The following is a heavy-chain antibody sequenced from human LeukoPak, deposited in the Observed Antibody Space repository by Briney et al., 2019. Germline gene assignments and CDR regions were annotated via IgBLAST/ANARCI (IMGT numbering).Heavy chain of an antibody. CDR1: GFTFSSHP. D-gene: IGHD2-8*01. CDR2: IANDGRFT. J-gene: IGHJ3*02. CDR3: VKEANGFDM. Sequence: PGGSLRLSCAASGFTFSSHPMNWVRQAPGKGLEWVAVIANDGRFTHHADSVKGRFTISRDNSKSTLEMQMNSLRAEDTALYYCVKEANGFDMWGLGTMVTVSS. V-gene: IGHV3-30*04.